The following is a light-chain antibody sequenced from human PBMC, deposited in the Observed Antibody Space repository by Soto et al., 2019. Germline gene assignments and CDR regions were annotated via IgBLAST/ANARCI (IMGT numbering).Light chain of an antibody. J-gene: IGKJ4*01. CDR3: QQYNNWPGT. CDR1: QSLSDN. CDR2: RAS. Sequence: IVMTQSPDTLAVSPGETVTLSCRASQSLSDNLAWYQQKIGQPPRLLIFRASTRASGIPARFSGGGSGTEFTLTIDSLQSEDFAIYFCQQYNNWPGTFGGGTKVEIK. V-gene: IGKV3-15*01.